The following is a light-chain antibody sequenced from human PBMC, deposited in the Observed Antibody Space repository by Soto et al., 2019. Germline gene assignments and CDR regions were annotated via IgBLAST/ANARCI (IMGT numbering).Light chain of an antibody. CDR1: QGVSNY. J-gene: IGKJ2*01. CDR3: QNYNSAPYT. CDR2: AAS. Sequence: DIQMTQSPSSLSESVGDRVTITCRASQGVSNYLAWYQQKPGKVPKLLIYAASTLQSGVPSRFSGSGSGTAFTLTINSLQPEDVATYYCQNYNSAPYTFGQGTKLEIK. V-gene: IGKV1-27*01.